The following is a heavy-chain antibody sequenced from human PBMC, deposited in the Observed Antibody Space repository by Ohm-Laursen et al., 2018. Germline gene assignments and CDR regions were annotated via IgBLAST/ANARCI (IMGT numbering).Heavy chain of an antibody. J-gene: IGHJ4*02. Sequence: SLRLSCAASGFTFSVYAMSWVRQAPGKGLEWVAVISYDGSKKYYADSVEGRFTISRDSSKNTLFLQMNSLRAEDTAVYYCARGLGNYYYFDDGGQGTPVPVSS. D-gene: IGHD3-10*01. CDR2: ISYDGSKK. V-gene: IGHV3-30*03. CDR1: GFTFSVYA. CDR3: ARGLGNYYYFDD.